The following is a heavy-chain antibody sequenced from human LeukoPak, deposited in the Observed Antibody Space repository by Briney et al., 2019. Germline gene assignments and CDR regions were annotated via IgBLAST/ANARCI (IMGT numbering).Heavy chain of an antibody. Sequence: GGSLRLFFSASGFPFSSYWMSWGRQAPGKGLEWVGRIKSKTDGGTTDYAAPVKGSFTISRDDSKNTLYLQMNSLKTEDSAVYYCTTVQFPSYWGQGTLVTVSS. V-gene: IGHV3-15*01. CDR2: IKSKTDGGTT. CDR1: GFPFSSYW. J-gene: IGHJ4*02. CDR3: TTVQFPSY.